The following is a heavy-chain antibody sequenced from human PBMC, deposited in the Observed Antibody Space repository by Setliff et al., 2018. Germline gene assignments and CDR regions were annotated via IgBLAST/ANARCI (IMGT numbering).Heavy chain of an antibody. J-gene: IGHJ1*01. D-gene: IGHD3-10*01. CDR3: ARVDFTMIQGVLGL. Sequence: SETLSLTCNVSGGSVSNTSHYWGWIRQPPGKGMEWIGSVYYSGYTYYNPSLQSRVTISVDMSKNQFSMKLTSVTAADTAVYYCARVDFTMIQGVLGLWGQGTLVTVSS. CDR1: GGSVSNTSHY. V-gene: IGHV4-39*07. CDR2: VYYSGYT.